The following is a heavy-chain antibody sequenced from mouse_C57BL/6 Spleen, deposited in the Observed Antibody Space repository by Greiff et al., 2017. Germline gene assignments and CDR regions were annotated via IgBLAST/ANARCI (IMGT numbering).Heavy chain of an antibody. CDR1: GYTFTDYE. Sequence: QVQLKQSGAELVRPGASVTLSCKASGYTFTDYEMHWVKQTPVHGLEWIGAIDPETGGTAYNQKFKGKAILTADKSSSTAYMELRSLTSEDSAVYYCTRPGGTAQAPFAYWGQGTLVTVSA. D-gene: IGHD3-2*02. J-gene: IGHJ3*01. CDR3: TRPGGTAQAPFAY. CDR2: IDPETGGT. V-gene: IGHV1-15*01.